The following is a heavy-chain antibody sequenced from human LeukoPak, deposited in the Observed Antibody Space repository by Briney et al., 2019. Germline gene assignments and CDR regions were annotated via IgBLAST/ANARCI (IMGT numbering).Heavy chain of an antibody. D-gene: IGHD2-15*01. CDR2: ISSSSSYI. V-gene: IGHV3-21*01. CDR3: AREGGRYCSGGSCYLDY. Sequence: GGSLRLSYAASGFTFSSYSMNWVRQATGKGLEWVSSISSSSSYIYYADSVKGRFTISRDNAKNSLYLQMNSLRAEDTAVYYCAREGGRYCSGGSCYLDYWGQGTLVTVSS. J-gene: IGHJ4*02. CDR1: GFTFSSYS.